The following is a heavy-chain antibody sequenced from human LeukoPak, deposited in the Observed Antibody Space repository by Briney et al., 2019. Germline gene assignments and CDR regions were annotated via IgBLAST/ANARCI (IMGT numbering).Heavy chain of an antibody. Sequence: SETLSLTGTVYGYSISSGYYGGWVRQPPGKGLEWIGSIYHRGSTNYSTSLKRRVTISVDTSRKQISLKLSSVTAAHTSMYYCARDPRGSNDAIDIWGQGTMVTVSS. D-gene: IGHD3-10*01. CDR1: GYSISSGYY. CDR2: IYHRGST. V-gene: IGHV4-38-2*02. CDR3: ARDPRGSNDAIDI. J-gene: IGHJ3*02.